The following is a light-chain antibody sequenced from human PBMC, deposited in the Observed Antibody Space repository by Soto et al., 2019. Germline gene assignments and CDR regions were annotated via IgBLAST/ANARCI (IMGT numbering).Light chain of an antibody. Sequence: QSVLTQPASVSGSPGQSITISCTGTSSDVGGYDYVSWYQQHPGKAPKLMIYEVSDRPLGVSNRFSGSKSGNTASLTISGLQAEDEADYYCSSYTSSYYLPYIFGTGTMVTVL. V-gene: IGLV2-14*01. CDR2: EVS. J-gene: IGLJ1*01. CDR1: SSDVGGYDY. CDR3: SSYTSSYYLPYI.